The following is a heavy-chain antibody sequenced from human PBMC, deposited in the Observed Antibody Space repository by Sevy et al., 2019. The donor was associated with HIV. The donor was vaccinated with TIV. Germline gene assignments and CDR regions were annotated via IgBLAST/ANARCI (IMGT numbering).Heavy chain of an antibody. CDR2: INWNGGST. V-gene: IGHV3-20*01. Sequence: GGSLRLSCAASGFTFDANGMSWVRQAPGKGLEWVSGINWNGGSTGYADSVKGRFTISRDNAKNSRYLQMNNLRAEDTALYHCATSYSSNLHRFDYWGQGTLVTVSS. J-gene: IGHJ4*02. D-gene: IGHD6-13*01. CDR1: GFTFDANG. CDR3: ATSYSSNLHRFDY.